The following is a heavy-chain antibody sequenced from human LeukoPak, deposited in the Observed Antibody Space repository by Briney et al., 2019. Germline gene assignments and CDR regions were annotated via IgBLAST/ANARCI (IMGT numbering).Heavy chain of an antibody. V-gene: IGHV1-24*01. CDR2: FDPEDGET. D-gene: IGHD6-19*01. Sequence: ASVKVSCKVSGYTLTELSMHWVRQAPGKGLEWMGGFDPEDGETIYAQKFQGRVTMTEDTSTDTAYMELSSLRSEDTAVYYCATAPLYSSGWQLPYWGQGTLVTVSS. CDR3: ATAPLYSSGWQLPY. J-gene: IGHJ4*02. CDR1: GYTLTELS.